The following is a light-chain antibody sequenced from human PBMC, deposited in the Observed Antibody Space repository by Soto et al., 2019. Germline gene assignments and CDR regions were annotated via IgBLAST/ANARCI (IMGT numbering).Light chain of an antibody. Sequence: EILLTQSPSTLPLSPGERATLSCRASPSVTNFLAWYQQKPGQAPRLLIYGAFNRATGIPDRSSVSGSGTDFTLTVNSLQSEDIEVYYCQQYNNWPRTFGPGTKVDIK. CDR1: PSVTNF. CDR3: QQYNNWPRT. CDR2: GAF. J-gene: IGKJ3*01. V-gene: IGKV3D-15*01.